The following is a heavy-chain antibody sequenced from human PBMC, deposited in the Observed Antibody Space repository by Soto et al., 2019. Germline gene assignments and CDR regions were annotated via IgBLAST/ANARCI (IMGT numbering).Heavy chain of an antibody. Sequence: GGSLRLSCAASGFTFSSYAMSWVRQAPGKGLEWVSAISGSGGSTYYADSVKGRFTISRDNSKNTLYLQMNSLRAEDTAVYYCASTRGCCYDSSCYDDDYWGQGTLVTVSS. CDR3: ASTRGCCYDSSCYDDDY. D-gene: IGHD3-22*01. CDR1: GFTFSSYA. CDR2: ISGSGGST. J-gene: IGHJ4*02. V-gene: IGHV3-23*01.